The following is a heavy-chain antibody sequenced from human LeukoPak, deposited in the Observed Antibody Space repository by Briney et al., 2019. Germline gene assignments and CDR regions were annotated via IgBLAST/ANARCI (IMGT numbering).Heavy chain of an antibody. Sequence: GGSLRLSCAASGFTVSSNYMSWVRQAPGKGLEWVSVIYSGDSTYYADSVKGRITISRDNSKNTLYVQMNSLRAEDTAVYYCAKGKDYYLDYWGQGTLVTVSS. CDR3: AKGKDYYLDY. CDR2: IYSGDST. V-gene: IGHV3-66*02. J-gene: IGHJ4*02. D-gene: IGHD3-10*01. CDR1: GFTVSSNY.